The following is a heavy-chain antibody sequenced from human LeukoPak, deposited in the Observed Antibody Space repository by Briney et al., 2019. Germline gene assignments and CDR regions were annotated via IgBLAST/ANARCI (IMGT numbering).Heavy chain of an antibody. CDR3: AREGRIVGASTVDY. CDR1: GFTVSSNY. V-gene: IGHV3-66*02. Sequence: GGSLRLSCAASGFTVSSNYMSWVRQAPGKGLEWVSVIYSDGSTYYADSVKGRFTISRDNSKNTLYLQMNSLRAEDTAVYYCAREGRIVGASTVDYWGQGTLVTVSS. CDR2: IYSDGST. D-gene: IGHD1-26*01. J-gene: IGHJ4*02.